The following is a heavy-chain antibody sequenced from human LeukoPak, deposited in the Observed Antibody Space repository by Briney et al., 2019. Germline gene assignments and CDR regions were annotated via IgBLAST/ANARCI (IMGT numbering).Heavy chain of an antibody. Sequence: GASVKVSCKASGYTFTGYYMHWVRQAPGQGLEWMGIINPSGGSTSYAQKFQGRVTMTRDTSTSTVYMELSSLRSEDTAVYYCARDSAVVPTSHWGQGTMVTVSS. CDR3: ARDSAVVPTSH. V-gene: IGHV1-46*01. CDR1: GYTFTGYY. J-gene: IGHJ3*01. CDR2: INPSGGST. D-gene: IGHD4-23*01.